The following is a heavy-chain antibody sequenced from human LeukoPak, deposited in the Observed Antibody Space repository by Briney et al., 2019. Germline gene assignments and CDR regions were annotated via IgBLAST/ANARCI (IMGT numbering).Heavy chain of an antibody. J-gene: IGHJ6*02. V-gene: IGHV4-4*02. D-gene: IGHD3-22*01. Sequence: SETLSLTCAVSGGSISSSNWWSWVRQPPGKGLEWIGEIYHSGSTNYNPSLKSRVTMSVDKSKNQFSLKLNSVTAADTAVYYCARLEYYYDSSGYYYYYGMDVWGQGTTVTVSS. CDR2: IYHSGST. CDR1: GGSISSSNW. CDR3: ARLEYYYDSSGYYYYYGMDV.